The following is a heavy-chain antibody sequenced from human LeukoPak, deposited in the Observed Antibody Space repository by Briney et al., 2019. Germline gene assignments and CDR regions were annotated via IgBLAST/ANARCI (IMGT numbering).Heavy chain of an antibody. CDR1: GYTFTSYY. V-gene: IGHV1-46*01. D-gene: IGHD3-22*01. Sequence: AAVKVSCMASGYTFTSYYMHWVRQAPGQGLEWMGIINPSGGSTSYAQRFQGRVTMTRDTSTSTVYMELSSLRSEDTAVYYCARDDVYYYDSSGATDAFDIWGQGTMVTVS. CDR2: INPSGGST. J-gene: IGHJ3*02. CDR3: ARDDVYYYDSSGATDAFDI.